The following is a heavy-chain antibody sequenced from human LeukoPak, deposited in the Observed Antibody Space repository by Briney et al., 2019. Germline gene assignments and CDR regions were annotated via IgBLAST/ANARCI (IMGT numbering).Heavy chain of an antibody. CDR2: INHSGST. CDR1: GGSFSGYY. CDR3: ARGRYYDILTGSQLSYGMDV. J-gene: IGHJ6*02. Sequence: PSETLSLTCAVYGGSFSGYYWSWIRQPPGKGLEWIGEINHSGSTNYNPSLKSRVTISVDTSKYQFSLKLSSVTAADTAVYYCARGRYYDILTGSQLSYGMDVWGQGTTVTVSS. D-gene: IGHD3-9*01. V-gene: IGHV4-34*01.